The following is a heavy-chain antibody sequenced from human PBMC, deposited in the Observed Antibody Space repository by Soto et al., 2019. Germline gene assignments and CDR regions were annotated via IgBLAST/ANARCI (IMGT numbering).Heavy chain of an antibody. Sequence: EGQLLESGGGLVRPGGSLRLSCAASGFTFSTYAMSWVRQAPGKGLEWVSAISASGGTTVYADSVTGRFTISRDNSMNALYLQINSLRVEDTAVYYCAHPRGYGVFDAYDIWGQGTMVTVSS. V-gene: IGHV3-23*01. CDR3: AHPRGYGVFDAYDI. CDR2: ISASGGTT. D-gene: IGHD4-17*01. CDR1: GFTFSTYA. J-gene: IGHJ3*02.